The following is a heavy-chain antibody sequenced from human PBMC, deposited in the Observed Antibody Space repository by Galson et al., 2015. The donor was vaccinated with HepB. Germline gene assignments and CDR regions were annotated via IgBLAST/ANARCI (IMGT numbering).Heavy chain of an antibody. D-gene: IGHD6-13*01. CDR2: IWYDGSNK. J-gene: IGHJ4*02. CDR3: TTVATAGSDFDY. Sequence: SLRLSCAASGFTFSSYWMSWVRQAPGKGLEWVAVIWYDGSNKYYRDSVKGRFTISRDNSKNTLYLQMNSLRAEDTAVYYCTTVATAGSDFDYWGQGTLVTVSS. CDR1: GFTFSSYW. V-gene: IGHV3-33*08.